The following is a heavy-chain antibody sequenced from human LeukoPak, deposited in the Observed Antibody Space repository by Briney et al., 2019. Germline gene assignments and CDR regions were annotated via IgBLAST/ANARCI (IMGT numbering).Heavy chain of an antibody. J-gene: IGHJ3*02. CDR1: GGSISSGSYY. Sequence: SETLSLTCTVSGGSISSGSYYWSWIRQPAGKGLEWIGRIYTSGSTNYNPSLKSRVTISVDTSKNQFSLKLSSVTAADTAVYYCASTTDSSGYKDIWGQGTMVTVSS. CDR3: ASTTDSSGYKDI. V-gene: IGHV4-61*02. CDR2: IYTSGST. D-gene: IGHD3-22*01.